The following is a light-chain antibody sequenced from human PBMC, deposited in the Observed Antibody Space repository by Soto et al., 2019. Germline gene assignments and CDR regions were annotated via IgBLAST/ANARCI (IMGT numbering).Light chain of an antibody. Sequence: QSALTQPASVSGSPGQSITMSCTGTSSDVGGYNYVSWYQHHPGKAPKLLIYNVSDRPSGVSNRFSGSKSGNTASLTISGLQAEDEADYYCNSYTTSSTLVFGGGTKLTVL. J-gene: IGLJ3*02. CDR2: NVS. CDR1: SSDVGGYNY. V-gene: IGLV2-14*03. CDR3: NSYTTSSTLV.